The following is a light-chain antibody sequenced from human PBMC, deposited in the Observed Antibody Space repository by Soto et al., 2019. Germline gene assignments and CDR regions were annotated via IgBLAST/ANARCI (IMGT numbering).Light chain of an antibody. J-gene: IGLJ1*01. CDR3: SSFTSSSTYV. CDR2: DVS. Sequence: QSVLTQPPSVSGSPGQSVAISCSGTSGDVGSYNRVSWYQQPPGTAPKLMVYDVSNRPSGVPDRFSGSKSGNTASLTISGLQAEDEADYYCSSFTSSSTYVFGTGTKLTVL. CDR1: SGDVGSYNR. V-gene: IGLV2-18*02.